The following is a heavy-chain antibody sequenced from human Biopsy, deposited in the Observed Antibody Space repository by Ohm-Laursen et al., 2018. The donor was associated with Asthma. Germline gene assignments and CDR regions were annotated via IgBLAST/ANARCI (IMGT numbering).Heavy chain of an antibody. J-gene: IGHJ4*02. CDR2: VNSVFGTT. CDR1: GGTFNTYV. D-gene: IGHD2-2*01. Sequence: VKISCKSLGGTFNTYVIGWVRQAPGQGLEWMGGVNSVFGTTTYPQKFQDRVAITADDSTSTVYMELSSLRSEDTAVYYCARKAGSCISRTCYSLDFWGQGTLVTVSS. V-gene: IGHV1-69*13. CDR3: ARKAGSCISRTCYSLDF.